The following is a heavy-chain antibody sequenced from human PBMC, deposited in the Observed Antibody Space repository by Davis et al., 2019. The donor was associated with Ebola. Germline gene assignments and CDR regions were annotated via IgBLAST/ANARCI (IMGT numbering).Heavy chain of an antibody. CDR1: GYTFTSYG. J-gene: IGHJ6*02. CDR3: AEAGGGSGSYYSGGYYYGMDV. V-gene: IGHV1-18*01. Sequence: AASVKVSCKASGYTFTSYGISWVRQAPGQGLEWMGWISAYNGNTNYAQKLQGRVTMTTDTSTSTAYMELRSLRSEDTAVYYCAEAGGGSGSYYSGGYYYGMDVWGQGTTVTVSS. CDR2: ISAYNGNT. D-gene: IGHD3-10*01.